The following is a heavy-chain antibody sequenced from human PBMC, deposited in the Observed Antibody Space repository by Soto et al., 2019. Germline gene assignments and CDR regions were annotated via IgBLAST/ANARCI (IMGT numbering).Heavy chain of an antibody. CDR1: GFTFSSYA. CDR2: ISYDGSNK. CDR3: AREQYYFDY. V-gene: IGHV3-30-3*01. J-gene: IGHJ4*02. Sequence: QVQLVESGGGVVQPGRSLRLSCAASGFTFSSYAMHWVRQAPGKGLERVAVISYDGSNKYYADSVKGRFTISRDNSKNTLDLQMNSLRAEDTAVYYCAREQYYFDYWGQGTLVTVSS.